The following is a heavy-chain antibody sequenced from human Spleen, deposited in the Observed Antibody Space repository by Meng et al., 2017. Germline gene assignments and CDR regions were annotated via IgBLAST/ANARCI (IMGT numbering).Heavy chain of an antibody. CDR1: GYTFPAYY. Sequence: QVQPCQAGPGGEQPGAPGKAPCTPSGYTFPAYYIHWVRQAPGQGLDWMGRIDPNSGVTEYAQKFQGRVTVTGDTSISTAYMELSRLRSDDTAIYYCVRDEDISAAGKLFGDYWGQGTLVTASS. J-gene: IGHJ4*02. CDR2: IDPNSGVT. CDR3: VRDEDISAAGKLFGDY. V-gene: IGHV1-2*06. D-gene: IGHD6-13*01.